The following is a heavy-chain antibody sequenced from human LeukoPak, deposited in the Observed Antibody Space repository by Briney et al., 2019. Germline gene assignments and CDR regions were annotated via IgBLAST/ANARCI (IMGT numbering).Heavy chain of an antibody. J-gene: IGHJ5*01. D-gene: IGHD2-21*02. Sequence: SETLSLTCTVSGGSVSGGNYFWTWIRQPPGKGLEWIGYMYYSGSTYYNPSLKSRVIISVDPSKNQFTLKLTSVSAADMATYYCARATDAIFDWFDSWGQGTLVTVSS. CDR3: ARATDAIFDWFDS. V-gene: IGHV4-30-4*01. CDR1: GGSVSGGNYF. CDR2: MYYSGST.